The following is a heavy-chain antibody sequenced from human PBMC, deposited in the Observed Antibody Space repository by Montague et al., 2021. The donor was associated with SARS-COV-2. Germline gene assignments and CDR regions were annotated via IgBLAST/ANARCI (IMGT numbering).Heavy chain of an antibody. Sequence: CAISGDSVSSHNAAWSWIRQSPSRGLEWLGRTCYRSEWYSDYAISLRGRITINPDTSKNQFSLQLDSVTLDDTAVYYCARYSYSGTYFGLNDAFDIWGQGTLVTVSS. CDR2: TCYRSEWYS. J-gene: IGHJ3*02. CDR1: GDSVSSHNAA. CDR3: ARYSYSGTYFGLNDAFDI. V-gene: IGHV6-1*01. D-gene: IGHD1-26*01.